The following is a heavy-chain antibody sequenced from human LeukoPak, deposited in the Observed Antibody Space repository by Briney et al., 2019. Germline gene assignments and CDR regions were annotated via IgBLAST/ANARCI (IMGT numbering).Heavy chain of an antibody. J-gene: IGHJ4*02. Sequence: SETLSLTCAVYGGSFSGYYWSWIRQPPGKGLEWIGEINHSGSTNYNPSLKSRVTISVDTSKNQFSLKLSSVTAADTAVYYCARVRDVVAAAAAGNFDCWGQGTLVTVSS. D-gene: IGHD6-13*01. CDR2: INHSGST. CDR1: GGSFSGYY. CDR3: ARVRDVVAAAAAGNFDC. V-gene: IGHV4-34*01.